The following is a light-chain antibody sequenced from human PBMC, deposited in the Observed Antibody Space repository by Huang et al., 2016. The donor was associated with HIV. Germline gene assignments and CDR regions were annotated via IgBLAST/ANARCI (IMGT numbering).Light chain of an antibody. J-gene: IGKJ2*01. Sequence: DIQMTQSPPSLSASVGARVTITCRPSQSISSYLSWYQQRPGKAPKLLIDAASRLQSGVSSRFSGSGSGTHFTLTISSLESEDFATYYCQQSYIIPYTFGQGTKLDIK. CDR1: QSISSY. CDR2: AAS. CDR3: QQSYIIPYT. V-gene: IGKV1-39*01.